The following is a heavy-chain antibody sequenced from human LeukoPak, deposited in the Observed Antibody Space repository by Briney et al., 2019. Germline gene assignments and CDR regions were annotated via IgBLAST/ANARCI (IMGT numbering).Heavy chain of an antibody. V-gene: IGHV4-4*02. J-gene: IGHJ6*03. Sequence: SETLSLTCAVSGGSISTSNWWRWVRQPPGKGLEWIGEIYHGGSTNYSPSLKSRVTITVDKSKNLFSLKLNSVTAADTAVYYCARIRGYGRDYYYYYMDVWGKGTTVTVSS. CDR2: IYHGGST. D-gene: IGHD3-10*01. CDR1: GGSISTSNW. CDR3: ARIRGYGRDYYYYYMDV.